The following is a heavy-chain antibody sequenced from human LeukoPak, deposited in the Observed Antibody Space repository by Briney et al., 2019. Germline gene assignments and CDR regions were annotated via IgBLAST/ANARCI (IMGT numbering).Heavy chain of an antibody. Sequence: GESLILSCAASGFSFSSHAMSWVRQAPGKGLEWISAISCSGGITDYAASERRRFTVSGDNYKNTLYLQMTILGADHTVVYYCANVCNYGDYRADSVTIWGQGTRVTVSA. J-gene: IGHJ4*02. CDR3: ANVCNYGDYRADSVTI. CDR2: ISCSGGIT. V-gene: IGHV3-23*01. CDR1: GFSFSSHA. D-gene: IGHD4-17*01.